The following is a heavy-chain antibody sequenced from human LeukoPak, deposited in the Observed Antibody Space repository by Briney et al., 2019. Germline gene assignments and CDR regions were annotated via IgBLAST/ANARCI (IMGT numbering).Heavy chain of an antibody. CDR2: ITSNGGST. CDR3: VNGDKNYYYYGMDV. D-gene: IGHD3-10*01. V-gene: IGHV3-64D*06. CDR1: GFPFSSYA. Sequence: PGGSLRLSCSASGFPFSSYAMFWVRQAPGKGLEYVSAITSNGGSTYYADSVKGRFPISRDNSKNTLYLQMSSLRAEDTAVYYCVNGDKNYYYYGMDVWGKGTTVTVSS. J-gene: IGHJ6*04.